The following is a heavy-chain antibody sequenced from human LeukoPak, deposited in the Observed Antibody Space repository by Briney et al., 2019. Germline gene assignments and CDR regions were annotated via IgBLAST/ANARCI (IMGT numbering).Heavy chain of an antibody. CDR3: ARAGPIAARLRVGAFDI. Sequence: SVKVSCKASGGTFSSYAISWVRQAPGLGLEWMGGIIPIFGTANYAQKFQGRVTITTDESTSTAYMELSSLRSEDTAVYYCARAGPIAARLRVGAFDIWGQGTMVTVSS. CDR2: IIPIFGTA. CDR1: GGTFSSYA. V-gene: IGHV1-69*05. D-gene: IGHD6-6*01. J-gene: IGHJ3*02.